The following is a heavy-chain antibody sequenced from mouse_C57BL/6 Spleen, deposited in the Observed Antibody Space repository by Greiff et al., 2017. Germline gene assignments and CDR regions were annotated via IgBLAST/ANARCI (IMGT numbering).Heavy chain of an antibody. CDR3: ARKGHYAMDY. J-gene: IGHJ4*01. CDR1: GYTFTSYW. Sequence: QVQLQQPGAELVKPGASVKLSCKASGYTFTSYWMPWVKQRPGQGLEWIGEIDPSDSYTNYNQKFKGKATLTVDTSSSTAYMQLSSLTSEDSAVYYCARKGHYAMDYWGQGTSVTVSS. V-gene: IGHV1-50*01. CDR2: IDPSDSYT.